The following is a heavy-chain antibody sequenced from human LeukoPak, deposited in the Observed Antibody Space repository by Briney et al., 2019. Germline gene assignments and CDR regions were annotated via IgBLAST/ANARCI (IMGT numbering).Heavy chain of an antibody. CDR2: LHADGSEK. CDR1: GFSFSGYW. Sequence: GGSLRLSCVGSGFSFSGYWMSWVRQAPGKGLEWVARLHADGSEKYYVGSVGGRFTISRDNAMNSLYLQMNSLRAEDTAVYYCTRDALYGDPSYYYMDVWGKGTTVTVSS. D-gene: IGHD4-17*01. CDR3: TRDALYGDPSYYYMDV. V-gene: IGHV3-7*01. J-gene: IGHJ6*03.